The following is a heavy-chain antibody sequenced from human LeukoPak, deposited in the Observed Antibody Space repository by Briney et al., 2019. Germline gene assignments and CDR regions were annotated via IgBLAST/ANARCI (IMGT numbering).Heavy chain of an antibody. CDR3: SRQLEE. V-gene: IGHV3-7*03. D-gene: IGHD1-1*01. Sequence: PGGSLRLSCAASGFIFNNYWMDWVRQTPGKGLEWVANIKYDGTTKYYVDSVKGRFTISRDNDKKLLYLQMNNLRAEDTAVYFCSRQLEEWGQGTLVTVSS. CDR1: GFIFNNYW. J-gene: IGHJ4*02. CDR2: IKYDGTTK.